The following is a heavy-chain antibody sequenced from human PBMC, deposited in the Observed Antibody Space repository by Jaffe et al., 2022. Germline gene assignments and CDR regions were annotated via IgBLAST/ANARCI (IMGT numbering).Heavy chain of an antibody. CDR3: VRVTSWGGDY. J-gene: IGHJ4*02. D-gene: IGHD2-2*01. CDR2: VKTDGSFT. Sequence: EVQLVESGGGLVQPGGSVRLSCVASGFTFTDYWMHWVRQAPGKGLVWVSRVKTDGSFTSYADSVKGRFSISRDNAKNTVYLEMNSLRAEDTAVYYCVRVTSWGGDYWGQGTLVSVSS. CDR1: GFTFTDYW. V-gene: IGHV3-74*01.